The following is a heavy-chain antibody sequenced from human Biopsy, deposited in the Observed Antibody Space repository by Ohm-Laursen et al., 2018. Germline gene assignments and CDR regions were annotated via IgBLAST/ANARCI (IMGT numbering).Heavy chain of an antibody. V-gene: IGHV3-21*01. D-gene: IGHD2-8*01. J-gene: IGHJ4*02. CDR2: ISASGNHI. CDR1: GFIFDDYA. CDR3: ARDGEAKYCRHGVCPSDY. Sequence: SLRLSCTASGFIFDDYAMHWVRQAPGKGLEWVSSISASGNHIYYTDSVKGRFTVSRDNGKNSLDLQMNSLRGEDTAVYYCARDGEAKYCRHGVCPSDYWGQGALVTVSS.